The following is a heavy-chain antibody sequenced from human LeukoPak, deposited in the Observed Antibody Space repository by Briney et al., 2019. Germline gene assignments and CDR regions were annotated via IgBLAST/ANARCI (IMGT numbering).Heavy chain of an antibody. CDR1: GFTFSSYS. J-gene: IGHJ4*02. D-gene: IGHD3/OR15-3a*01. V-gene: IGHV3-23*01. Sequence: GGSLRLSCAASGFTFSSYSMSWVRQAPGKGLEWVSLISGSGDNTYYADSVKGRFTISRDNSKNTLYLQMNSLRGEDTGVYYCAKAHLLDWLLPFDYWGQGTLVTVSS. CDR3: AKAHLLDWLLPFDY. CDR2: ISGSGDNT.